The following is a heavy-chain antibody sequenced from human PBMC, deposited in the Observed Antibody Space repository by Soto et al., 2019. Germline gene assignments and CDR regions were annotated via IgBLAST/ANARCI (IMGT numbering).Heavy chain of an antibody. Sequence: SETLSLTCTVSGDSLSRGNYYWGWVRQPPGKGLEWIGSSSFTVYTFFNPSLKSRVHIFVDTSKNQFSLKVNSVTAADTAVYFCARPDSSSWAASFDSWGQGILVTSPQ. CDR2: SSFTVYT. J-gene: IGHJ4*02. CDR1: GDSLSRGNYY. CDR3: ARPDSSSWAASFDS. V-gene: IGHV4-39*01. D-gene: IGHD6-13*01.